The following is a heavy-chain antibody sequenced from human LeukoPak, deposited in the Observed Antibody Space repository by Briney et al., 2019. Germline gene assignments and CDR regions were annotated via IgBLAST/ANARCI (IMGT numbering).Heavy chain of an antibody. Sequence: PSETLSLTCTVSGGSISSGSYYWSWIRQPAGKGLEWIGRIYTSGSTNYNPSLKSRVTISVDTSKNQFSLKLSSVTAADTAVYYCARDNPYSGRDGGAFDIWGQGTMVTVSS. CDR3: ARDNPYSGRDGGAFDI. J-gene: IGHJ3*02. D-gene: IGHD1-26*01. CDR1: GGSISSGSYY. V-gene: IGHV4-61*02. CDR2: IYTSGST.